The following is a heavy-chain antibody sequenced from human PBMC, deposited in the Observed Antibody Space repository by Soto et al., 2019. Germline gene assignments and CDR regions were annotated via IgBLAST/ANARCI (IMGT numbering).Heavy chain of an antibody. D-gene: IGHD2-2*01. V-gene: IGHV1-3*01. CDR1: GYTFTSYA. CDR2: INAGNGNT. Sequence: QVQLVQSGAEVKKPGASVKVSCKASGYTFTSYAMHWVRQAPGQRLEWMGWINAGNGNTKYSQKFQGRVTITRDTSASTAYMELSSLRSEDTAVYYCASTLYCSSTSCYEIWFDPWGQGTLVTVSS. J-gene: IGHJ5*02. CDR3: ASTLYCSSTSCYEIWFDP.